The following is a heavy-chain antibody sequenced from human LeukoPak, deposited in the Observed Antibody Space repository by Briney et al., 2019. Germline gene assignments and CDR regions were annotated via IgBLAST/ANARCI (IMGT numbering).Heavy chain of an antibody. D-gene: IGHD6-19*01. J-gene: IGHJ3*02. CDR1: GGSIGFYY. Sequence: SETLSLTCTVSGGSIGFYYWSWIRQTPGKGLEWIGYMYNKGSTSYNPSLKSRVTISVDTSKNQFSLNVRSVTAADTAVYYCARDRPGIAVAGDALDIWGQGTMVTVSS. V-gene: IGHV4-59*01. CDR2: MYNKGST. CDR3: ARDRPGIAVAGDALDI.